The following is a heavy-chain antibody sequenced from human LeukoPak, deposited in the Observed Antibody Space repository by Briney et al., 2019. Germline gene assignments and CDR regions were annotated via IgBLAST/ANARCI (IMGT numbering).Heavy chain of an antibody. Sequence: PGGSPRLSCAASGFTFSSYEMSWLRQAPGKGLEWVSYISSSGSTIYYADSVKGRFTISRDKAKNSLYLQMNSLRAEDTAVYYCARFSGSRRYYYYYGMDVWGQGTTVTVSS. V-gene: IGHV3-48*03. J-gene: IGHJ6*02. CDR3: ARFSGSRRYYYYYGMDV. CDR1: GFTFSSYE. CDR2: ISSSGSTI. D-gene: IGHD1-26*01.